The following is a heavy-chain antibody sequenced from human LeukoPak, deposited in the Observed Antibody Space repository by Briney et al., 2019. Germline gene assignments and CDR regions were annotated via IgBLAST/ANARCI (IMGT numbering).Heavy chain of an antibody. D-gene: IGHD3-10*01. J-gene: IGHJ5*02. CDR1: GFTFSSYG. CDR2: IRYDGSNK. V-gene: IGHV3-30*02. CDR3: AKDYYGSGSYSFFDP. Sequence: GGSLRLSCAASGFTFSSYGMHWVRQAPGKGLEWVAFIRYDGSNKYYADSVKGRFTISRDNSKNTLYPQMNSLRAEDTAVYYCAKDYYGSGSYSFFDPWGQGTLVTVSS.